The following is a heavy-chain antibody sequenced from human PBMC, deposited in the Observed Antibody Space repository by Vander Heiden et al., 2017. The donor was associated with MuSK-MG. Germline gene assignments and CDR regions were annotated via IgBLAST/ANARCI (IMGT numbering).Heavy chain of an antibody. CDR3: ATREGSGWPYYFDY. J-gene: IGHJ4*02. Sequence: EVQLLESGGGLVQPGGSLRLSCAASGLPFSSYALSWVRPAPGKGLEWVSAISGGGSTTYYADSVKGRFTISRDNSKNTLYLQMNSLRAEDTAVYYCATREGSGWPYYFDYWGQGTLVTVSS. D-gene: IGHD6-19*01. V-gene: IGHV3-23*01. CDR2: ISGGGSTT. CDR1: GLPFSSYA.